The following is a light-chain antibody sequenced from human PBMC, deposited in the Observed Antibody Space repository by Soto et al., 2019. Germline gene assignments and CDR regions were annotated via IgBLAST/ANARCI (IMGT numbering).Light chain of an antibody. CDR1: SGYIGDY. J-gene: IGLJ1*01. CDR2: HVS. V-gene: IGLV2-11*01. Sequence: QSVLTRRRSVSGSPGQSVTISCTGPSGYIGDYVSWYQQHPGKAPKLMIYHVSQRPSGVPDRFSGSKSDNAASLTISGLQTDDEADYYCCTDVGTYKVFATGTKVT. CDR3: CTDVGTYKV.